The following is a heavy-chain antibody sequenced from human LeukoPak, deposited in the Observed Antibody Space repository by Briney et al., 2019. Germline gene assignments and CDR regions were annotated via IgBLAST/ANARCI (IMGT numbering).Heavy chain of an antibody. CDR1: GFTFSNYW. Sequence: GGSLRLSCAASGFTFSNYWMHWVRQTPGEGLVCVSLIKGDGSSTTYADSVKGRFTISRGNAKNTVYLQMNSLRAEDTAVYYCARGNYHAMDVWGQGTTVTVSS. CDR3: ARGNYHAMDV. CDR2: IKGDGSST. J-gene: IGHJ6*02. V-gene: IGHV3-74*01.